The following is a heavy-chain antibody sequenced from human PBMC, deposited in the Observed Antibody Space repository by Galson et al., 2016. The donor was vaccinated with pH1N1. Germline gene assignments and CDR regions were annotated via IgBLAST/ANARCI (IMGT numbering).Heavy chain of an antibody. V-gene: IGHV1-2*02. Sequence: SVKVSCKASGYAFTGQYMHWVRQAPGQGLEWMGWINPRSGYTFYSQNFQGRVTVTTDTAINTAYMEMGRLKFDDSAVYYCARGAGDGYDWLLFHYWGQGALVTVSS. CDR1: GYAFTGQY. D-gene: IGHD3-22*01. J-gene: IGHJ4*02. CDR3: ARGAGDGYDWLLFHY. CDR2: INPRSGYT.